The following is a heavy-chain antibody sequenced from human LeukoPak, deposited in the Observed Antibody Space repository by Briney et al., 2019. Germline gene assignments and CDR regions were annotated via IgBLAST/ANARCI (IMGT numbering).Heavy chain of an antibody. CDR3: ARHEYDFWSAFDY. V-gene: IGHV4-39*01. CDR2: IYYSGNT. CDR1: GGSVSSSSFY. D-gene: IGHD3-3*01. Sequence: SETLSLTCSVSGGSVSSSSFYWGWIPQPPGKGLEWIRSIYYSGNTYYNPSLKSRVTISVVTSKNQFSLRLSSETAADTAEYYCARHEYDFWSAFDYWGQGTLVTVSS. J-gene: IGHJ4*02.